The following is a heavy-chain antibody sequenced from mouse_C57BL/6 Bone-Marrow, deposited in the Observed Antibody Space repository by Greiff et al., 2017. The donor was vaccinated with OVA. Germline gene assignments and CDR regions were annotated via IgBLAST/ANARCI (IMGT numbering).Heavy chain of an antibody. J-gene: IGHJ4*01. CDR1: GYSITSGYY. V-gene: IGHV3-6*01. Sequence: EVQLQQSGPGLVKPSQSLSLTCSVTGYSITSGYYWNWIRQFPGNKLEWMGYISYDGSNNYNPSLKNRISITRDTSKNQFFLKLNSVTTEDTATYYCPTVVAEDYYAMDYWGQGTSVTVSS. CDR2: ISYDGSN. D-gene: IGHD1-1*01. CDR3: PTVVAEDYYAMDY.